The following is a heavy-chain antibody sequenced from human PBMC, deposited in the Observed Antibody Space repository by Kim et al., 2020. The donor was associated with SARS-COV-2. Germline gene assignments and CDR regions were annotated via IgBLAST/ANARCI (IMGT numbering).Heavy chain of an antibody. J-gene: IGHJ6*02. Sequence: SVKVSCKASGGIFTSYTISWVRQAPGQGLEWMGRIIPILGIANYAQKFQGRVTITADKSTTTAYMELSSLRSEDTAVYYCARAYYYGSGSYGVMDVWGQGTTVTVSS. D-gene: IGHD3-10*01. CDR3: ARAYYYGSGSYGVMDV. V-gene: IGHV1-69*02. CDR2: IIPILGIA. CDR1: GGIFTSYT.